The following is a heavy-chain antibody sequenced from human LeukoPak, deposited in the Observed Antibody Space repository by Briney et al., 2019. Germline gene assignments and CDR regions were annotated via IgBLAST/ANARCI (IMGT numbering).Heavy chain of an antibody. V-gene: IGHV3-11*01. D-gene: IGHD3-22*01. CDR1: GLTFNDYY. CDR2: ISYSGNSI. CDR3: SKRKYSDSSIDAFNY. Sequence: GGSLRLSCAASGLTFNDYYMSWIRQAPGKGLEGVSYISYSGNSIYYADSVKGRFTISRDNSKNTLYLQMNSLRAEDTAVYYCSKRKYSDSSIDAFNYWGQGTMVTVSS. J-gene: IGHJ3*01.